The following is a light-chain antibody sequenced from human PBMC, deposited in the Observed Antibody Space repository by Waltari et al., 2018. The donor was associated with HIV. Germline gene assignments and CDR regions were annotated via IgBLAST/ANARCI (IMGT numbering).Light chain of an antibody. Sequence: QSVLTQPPSASGTPGQRVTISCSGSGSNIGGSTVNWYQHIPGTAPKLLIDRNNQRPSRVPDRFSGSKSGTSASLAISGLQSDDETTYYCATWDGSLNGPVFGGGTKLTVL. V-gene: IGLV1-44*01. CDR2: RNN. J-gene: IGLJ3*02. CDR1: GSNIGGST. CDR3: ATWDGSLNGPV.